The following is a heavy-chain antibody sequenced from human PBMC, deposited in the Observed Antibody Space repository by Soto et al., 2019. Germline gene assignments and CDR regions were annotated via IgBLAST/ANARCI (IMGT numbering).Heavy chain of an antibody. D-gene: IGHD3-9*01. V-gene: IGHV1-69*13. CDR3: AREDDTTGHYSWFDP. CDR1: GVTFDSFT. Sequence: SVKVSCKPSGVTFDSFTFSWVRQAPGRGLEWMGGFVPMFGSASVAQRFQGRVRITADASTGTGYMELSDLRSDDSAIYYCAREDDTTGHYSWFDPWGPGTLVTVSS. J-gene: IGHJ5*02. CDR2: FVPMFGSA.